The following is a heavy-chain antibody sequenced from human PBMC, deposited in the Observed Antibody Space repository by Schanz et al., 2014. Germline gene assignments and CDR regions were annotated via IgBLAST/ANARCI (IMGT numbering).Heavy chain of an antibody. CDR1: GFTFSSYA. CDR2: ISGSGGST. J-gene: IGHJ4*02. V-gene: IGHV3-23*01. CDR3: AKSQGSSFDS. D-gene: IGHD6-13*01. Sequence: EVQLLESGGGLVQPGGSLRLSCAASGFTFSSYAMSWVRQAPGKGLEWVSAISGSGGSTYYADSVKGRFTISRDNSKNTVYIQMNSLRAEDTAVYCCAKSQGSSFDSWGQGTLVTVSS.